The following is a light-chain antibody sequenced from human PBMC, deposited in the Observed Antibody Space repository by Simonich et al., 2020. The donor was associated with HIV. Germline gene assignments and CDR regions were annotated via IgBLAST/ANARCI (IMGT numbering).Light chain of an antibody. CDR3: LQHNSYPFT. V-gene: IGKV3-15*01. CDR1: QSVSSK. CDR2: GAS. J-gene: IGKJ3*01. Sequence: EIVMTQSPATLSVSPGERATLSCRASQSVSSKLAWYQQKPGQAPRLLIYGASTRATGIPARFSGSGSGTEFTLTISSLQPEDFATYYCLQHNSYPFTFGPGTKVDIK.